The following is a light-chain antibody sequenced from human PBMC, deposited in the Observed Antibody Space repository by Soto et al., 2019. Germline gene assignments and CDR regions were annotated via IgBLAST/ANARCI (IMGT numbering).Light chain of an antibody. J-gene: IGKJ1*01. Sequence: DIRRTQSPSSLSVSVGDGVTITCRASETINNYLNWYQQKPGRAPKLLIHAASTLQSGVPSRLSGSGSGTDFTLTISSLQPEDFATYSCQQSYTTPWTFGLGAKVDIK. CDR1: ETINNY. CDR3: QQSYTTPWT. CDR2: AAS. V-gene: IGKV1-39*01.